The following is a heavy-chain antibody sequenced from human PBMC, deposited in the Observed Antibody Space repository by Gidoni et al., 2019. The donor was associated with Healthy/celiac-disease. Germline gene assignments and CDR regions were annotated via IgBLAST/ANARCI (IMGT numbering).Heavy chain of an antibody. CDR2: ISGSGGRT. D-gene: IGHD4-17*01. V-gene: IGHV3-23*01. CDR3: AKERSMGLRWSLRDAFDI. Sequence: EVHLLESGGGLVQPGGSLRLSCAASGFTFRTYAMSWVRQSPGKGLEWVSEISGSGGRTYYADSVKGRFTISRDNSKNTLYLQMNSLRAEDTAVYYCAKERSMGLRWSLRDAFDIWGQGTMVTVSS. CDR1: GFTFRTYA. J-gene: IGHJ3*02.